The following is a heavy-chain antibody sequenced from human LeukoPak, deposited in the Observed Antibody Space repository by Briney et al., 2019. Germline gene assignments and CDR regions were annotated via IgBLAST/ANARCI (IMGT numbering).Heavy chain of an antibody. CDR2: ISSSSSYI. D-gene: IGHD6-13*01. V-gene: IGHV3-21*01. CDR3: VRDLAADNDAFDT. J-gene: IGHJ3*02. Sequence: GGSLRLSCAACGYTFSRYRMKWLCQAPGKGLEWVSYISSSSSYIYYADSVKGRFTISRDNAKNSLYLQMNSLRAEDTAVYYCVRDLAADNDAFDTWGQGTMVTVSS. CDR1: GYTFSRYR.